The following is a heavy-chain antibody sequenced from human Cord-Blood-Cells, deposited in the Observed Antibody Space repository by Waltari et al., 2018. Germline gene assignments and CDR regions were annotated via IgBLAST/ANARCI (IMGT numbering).Heavy chain of an antibody. J-gene: IGHJ3*02. CDR1: GGSISSYY. D-gene: IGHD3-3*01. V-gene: IGHV4-59*01. Sequence: QVQLQESGPGLVKPSETLSLTCTVPGGSISSYYWSWIRQPPGKGLEWIGYIYYSGSTNYNPSLNSRVTISVDTSKNQFSLKLSSVTAADTAVYYCARDLYDFWSGYAFDIWGQGTMVTVSS. CDR3: ARDLYDFWSGYAFDI. CDR2: IYYSGST.